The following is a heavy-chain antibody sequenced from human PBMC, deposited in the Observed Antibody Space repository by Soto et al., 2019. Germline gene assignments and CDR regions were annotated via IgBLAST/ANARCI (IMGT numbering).Heavy chain of an antibody. D-gene: IGHD2-15*01. Sequence: SETLSLTCTVSGGSISSGGYYWSWIRQHPGKGQEWIGHINYSGSTYYNPSLKSRVTISEDTSKNQFSLKLSFVTAADTAVYYCARGGYCSGGSCYLGPLGYWGQGTPVTVSS. J-gene: IGHJ4*02. V-gene: IGHV4-31*03. CDR2: INYSGST. CDR3: ARGGYCSGGSCYLGPLGY. CDR1: GGSISSGGYY.